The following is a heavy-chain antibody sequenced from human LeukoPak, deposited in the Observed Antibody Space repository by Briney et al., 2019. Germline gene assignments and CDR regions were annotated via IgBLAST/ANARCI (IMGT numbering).Heavy chain of an antibody. D-gene: IGHD2/OR15-2a*01. J-gene: IGHJ4*02. V-gene: IGHV3-7*03. CDR2: MKHDGSEK. CDR3: ARDNRGLFDY. CDR1: GFTFSSYW. Sequence: GGSLRLSCAASGFTFSSYWMAWVRQAPGKGLEWVANMKHDGSEKYYADSVKDRFTISRDNAKNSLYLQMNSLRAEDTALYYCARDNRGLFDYWGQGTLVPVSS.